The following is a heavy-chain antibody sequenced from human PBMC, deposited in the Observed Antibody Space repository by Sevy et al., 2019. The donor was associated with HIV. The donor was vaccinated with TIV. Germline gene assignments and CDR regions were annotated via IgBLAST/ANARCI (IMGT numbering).Heavy chain of an antibody. V-gene: IGHV3-23*01. CDR3: AKGTVAAPVGNYFDH. Sequence: GGSLRLSCAASGFSFMPYAMSWVRQAPGKGLEWGSGIGGSRGLTYYADSVKGRFTLSRDNSKNTLYLQMKNLRADDTAVYYCAKGTVAAPVGNYFDHWGHGALVTVSS. CDR2: IGGSRGLT. D-gene: IGHD6-25*01. CDR1: GFSFMPYA. J-gene: IGHJ4*01.